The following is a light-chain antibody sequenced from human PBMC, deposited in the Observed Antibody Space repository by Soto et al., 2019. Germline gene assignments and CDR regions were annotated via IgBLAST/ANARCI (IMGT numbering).Light chain of an antibody. CDR1: QSVSSN. CDR3: QQYNNWPRT. V-gene: IGKV3-15*01. Sequence: EIVMPQSHATLSVSPGESATLSCRASQSVSSNLAWYQQKPGQAPRLLIYGASTRATGIPARFSGSGSGTEFTLTISSLQSEEFAVYYCQQYNNWPRTVGQGTKVDIK. J-gene: IGKJ1*01. CDR2: GAS.